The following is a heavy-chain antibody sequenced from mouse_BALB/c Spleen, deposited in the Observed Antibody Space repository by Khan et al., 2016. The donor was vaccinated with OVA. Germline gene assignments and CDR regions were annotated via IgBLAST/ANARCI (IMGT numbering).Heavy chain of an antibody. V-gene: IGHV1S41*01. CDR3: ARENYYGRTCYAMDY. D-gene: IGHD1-1*01. Sequence: DLVKPGASVKLSCKASGYTFTSYWINWIKQRPGQGLEWIGRIAPGSGSTYYNEMFKGKATLTVDTSSTTAYIQLSSLSSEDSAVYFRARENYYGRTCYAMDYWGQGTSVTVSS. CDR1: GYTFTSYW. J-gene: IGHJ4*01. CDR2: IAPGSGST.